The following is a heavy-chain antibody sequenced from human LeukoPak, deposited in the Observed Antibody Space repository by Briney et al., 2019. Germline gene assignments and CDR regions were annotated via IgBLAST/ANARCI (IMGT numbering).Heavy chain of an antibody. V-gene: IGHV1-46*01. CDR2: INPSGGST. CDR3: ARSMVRGASPFDP. J-gene: IGHJ5*02. Sequence: ASVKVSCKASGYTFTSYYMHWVRQAPGQGLEWMGIINPSGGSTSYAQKLQGRVTMTTDTSTSTAYMELRSLRSDDTAVYYCARSMVRGASPFDPWGQGTLVTVSS. D-gene: IGHD3-10*01. CDR1: GYTFTSYY.